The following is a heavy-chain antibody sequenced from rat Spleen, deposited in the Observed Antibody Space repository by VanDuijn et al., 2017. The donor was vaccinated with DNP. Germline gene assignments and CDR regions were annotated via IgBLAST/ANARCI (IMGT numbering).Heavy chain of an antibody. Sequence: EVQLVESGGGLVQPGRSLKLSCAVSRITFSNYYMAWVRQAPTKGLEWVASISTGGGNTYYRDSVKGRFTISRDNTKNTLYLQMNSLRSEDTATYYCARGWADYWGQGVMVTVSS. D-gene: IGHD1-4*01. V-gene: IGHV5-25*01. J-gene: IGHJ2*01. CDR1: RITFSNYY. CDR3: ARGWADY. CDR2: ISTGGGNT.